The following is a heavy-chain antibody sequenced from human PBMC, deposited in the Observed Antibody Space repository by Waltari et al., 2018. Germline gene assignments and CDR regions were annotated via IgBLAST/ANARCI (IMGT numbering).Heavy chain of an antibody. Sequence: QLQLQVSGPGLVEPSGPLSLTCVVPGDSMSGNSCWSWVRQSPGKGLEWIGQVHHSGGINYNPSFASRVVISADTSINQFSLKLFLATAADTAVYYCARDRGRGLYLDSWGQGTLVTVSP. V-gene: IGHV4-4*02. J-gene: IGHJ4*02. CDR3: ARDRGRGLYLDS. D-gene: IGHD2-15*01. CDR1: GDSMSGNSC. CDR2: VHHSGGI.